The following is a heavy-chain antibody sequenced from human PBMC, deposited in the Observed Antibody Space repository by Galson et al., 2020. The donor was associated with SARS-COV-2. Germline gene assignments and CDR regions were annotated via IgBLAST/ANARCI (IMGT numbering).Heavy chain of an antibody. CDR2: ISGSGGVT. CDR1: GITFNSYA. CDR3: TMGQTVITPLGH. Sequence: GESLKISCAASGITFNSYAMHWVRQAPGKGLEWVSSISGSGGVTYYAESVKGRFTISRDNSKYTVYLQMISLRGEDTAVYYCTMGQTVITPLGHWGPGILLTVSS. D-gene: IGHD4-17*01. J-gene: IGHJ4*02. V-gene: IGHV3-23*01.